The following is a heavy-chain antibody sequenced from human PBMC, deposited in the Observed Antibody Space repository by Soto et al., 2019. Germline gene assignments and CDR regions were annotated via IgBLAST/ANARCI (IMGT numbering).Heavy chain of an antibody. V-gene: IGHV1-24*01. J-gene: IGHJ6*02. D-gene: IGHD2-21*02. CDR2: FDPEDGET. CDR1: GYTLTELS. CDR3: ATIGCGGDCSNYYYGMDV. Sequence: ASVKVSCKVSGYTLTELSMHWVRQAPGKGLEWMGGFDPEDGETIYAQKFQGRVTMTEDTSTDTAYMELSSPRSEDTAVYYCATIGCGGDCSNYYYGMDVWGQGTTVTVSS.